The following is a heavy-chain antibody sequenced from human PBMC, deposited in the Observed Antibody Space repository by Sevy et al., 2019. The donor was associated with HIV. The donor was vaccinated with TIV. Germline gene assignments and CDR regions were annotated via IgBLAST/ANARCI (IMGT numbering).Heavy chain of an antibody. CDR3: TRGGARDSSSWYDYFDY. V-gene: IGHV3-73*01. Sequence: GGSLRLSCAASGFTFSGSAMQWVRQASGKGLEWVGRIRSKGNSYATAYAASVKGRFTISRDDSKNTVYLQMNSLKTEDTAVYYCTRGGARDSSSWYDYFDYWGQETLVTVSS. CDR2: IRSKGNSYAT. J-gene: IGHJ4*02. CDR1: GFTFSGSA. D-gene: IGHD6-13*01.